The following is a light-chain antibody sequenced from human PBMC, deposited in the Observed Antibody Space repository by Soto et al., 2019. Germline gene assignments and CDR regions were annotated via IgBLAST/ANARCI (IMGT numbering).Light chain of an antibody. CDR2: EVT. Sequence: QSALTQPPSASGSPGQSVTISCTGTSSDVGAYNYVSWYQQHPGKAPKLTIYEVTKRPSGVPDRFSGSKSGNTASLTVSGLQAEDEADYYCSSYTGSNNLGVFGGGTKVTVL. V-gene: IGLV2-8*01. CDR1: SSDVGAYNY. CDR3: SSYTGSNNLGV. J-gene: IGLJ2*01.